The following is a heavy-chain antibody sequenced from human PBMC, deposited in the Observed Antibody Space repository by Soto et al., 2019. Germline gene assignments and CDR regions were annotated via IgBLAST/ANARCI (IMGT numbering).Heavy chain of an antibody. CDR3: AREDYSSSEYFQH. CDR2: IWYDGSNK. D-gene: IGHD6-6*01. J-gene: IGHJ1*01. Sequence: GGSLRLSCAASGFTFSSYGMHWVRQAPGKGLEWVAVIWYDGSNKYYADSVKGRFTSSRDNSKNTLYLQMNSLRAEDTAVYYCAREDYSSSEYFQHWGQGTLVTVSS. CDR1: GFTFSSYG. V-gene: IGHV3-33*01.